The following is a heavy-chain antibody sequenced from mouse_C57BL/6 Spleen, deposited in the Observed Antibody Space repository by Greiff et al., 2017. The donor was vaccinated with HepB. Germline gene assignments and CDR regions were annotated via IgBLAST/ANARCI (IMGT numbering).Heavy chain of an antibody. CDR1: GYTFTSYG. V-gene: IGHV1-81*01. Sequence: VQLQESGAELARPGASVKLSCKASGYTFTSYGISWVKQRTGQGLEWIGEIYPRSGNTYYNEKFKGKATLTADKSSSTAYMELRSLTSEDSAVYFCAREEVLGPYYFDYWGQGTTLTVSS. J-gene: IGHJ2*01. CDR3: AREEVLGPYYFDY. CDR2: IYPRSGNT. D-gene: IGHD2-14*01.